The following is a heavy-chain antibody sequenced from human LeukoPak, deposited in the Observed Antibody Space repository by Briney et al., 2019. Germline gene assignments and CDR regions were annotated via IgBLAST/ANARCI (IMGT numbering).Heavy chain of an antibody. Sequence: PSQTLSLTCTVSGGSISSGDYYWSWIRQPPGKGLEWIGYIYYSGSTYYNPSLKSRVTISVDTSKNQSSLKLSSVTAADTAVYYCAREIGPYYDILTGPGGYYFDYWGQGTLVTVSS. CDR3: AREIGPYYDILTGPGGYYFDY. J-gene: IGHJ4*02. CDR2: IYYSGST. V-gene: IGHV4-30-4*01. D-gene: IGHD3-9*01. CDR1: GGSISSGDYY.